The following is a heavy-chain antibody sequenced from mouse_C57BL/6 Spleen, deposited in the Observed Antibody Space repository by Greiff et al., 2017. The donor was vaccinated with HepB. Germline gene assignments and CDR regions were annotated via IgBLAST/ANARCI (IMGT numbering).Heavy chain of an antibody. V-gene: IGHV5-16*01. CDR1: GFTFSDYY. J-gene: IGHJ1*03. CDR2: INYDGSST. CDR3: ARDYGSSDWYFDV. Sequence: EVMLVESEGGLVQPGRSMKLSCTASGFTFSDYYMAWVRQVPEKGLEWVANINYDGSSTYYLDSLKSRFIISRDNAKNILYLQMSSLKSEDTATYYCARDYGSSDWYFDVWGTGTTVTVSS. D-gene: IGHD1-1*01.